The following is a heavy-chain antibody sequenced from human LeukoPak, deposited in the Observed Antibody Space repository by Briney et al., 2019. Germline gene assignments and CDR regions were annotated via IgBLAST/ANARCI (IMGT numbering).Heavy chain of an antibody. CDR2: IIPILGIA. D-gene: IGHD4-17*01. CDR1: GGTFSSYA. CDR3: ARDYGDYYFDY. Sequence: ASVKVSCKASGGTFSSYAISWVRQAPGQGLEWMGRIIPILGIANYAQKFRGRVTITADKSTSTAYMELSSLRSEDTAVYYCARDYGDYYFDYWGQGTLVTVSS. V-gene: IGHV1-69*04. J-gene: IGHJ4*02.